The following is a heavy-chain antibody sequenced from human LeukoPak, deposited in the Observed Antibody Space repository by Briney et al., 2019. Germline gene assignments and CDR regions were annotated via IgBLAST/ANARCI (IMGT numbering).Heavy chain of an antibody. Sequence: QPGGSLRLSCAASGFTFSSYEMNWVRQAPGKGREWVSYISSSGSTIYYADSVKGRFTISRDNAKNSLYLQMNSLRAEDTAVYYCARDSASLYSGSYSDYWGQGTLVTVSS. CDR3: ARDSASLYSGSYSDY. J-gene: IGHJ4*02. CDR1: GFTFSSYE. CDR2: ISSSGSTI. V-gene: IGHV3-48*03. D-gene: IGHD1-26*01.